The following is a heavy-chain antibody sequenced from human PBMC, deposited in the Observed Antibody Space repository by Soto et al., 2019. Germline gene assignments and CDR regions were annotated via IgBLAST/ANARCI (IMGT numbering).Heavy chain of an antibody. Sequence: QVQLVESGGGVVQPGRSLRLSCAASGFTFSSYGMHWVRQAPGKGLEWVAVIWYDGSNKYYADSVKGRFTISRDNSKNTLYLQMNSLRAEDTAVYYCARVVGLDYYDSSGYSANWFDPWGQGTLVTVSS. CDR1: GFTFSSYG. D-gene: IGHD3-22*01. J-gene: IGHJ5*02. V-gene: IGHV3-33*01. CDR3: ARVVGLDYYDSSGYSANWFDP. CDR2: IWYDGSNK.